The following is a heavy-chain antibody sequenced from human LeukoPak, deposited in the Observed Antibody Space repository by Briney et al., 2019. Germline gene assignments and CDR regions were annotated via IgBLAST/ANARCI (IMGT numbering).Heavy chain of an antibody. D-gene: IGHD6-13*01. CDR2: IYPGGSNT. J-gene: IGHJ4*02. Sequence: GESLKISRKGSGYNFTSYWIGWVRQMPGKGLEWMGIIYPGGSNTRYSPSFQGQVTISADKSISTAYLQWSSLKASDTAMYYCARLAISSIWSVYFDYWGQGTLVTVSS. V-gene: IGHV5-51*01. CDR1: GYNFTSYW. CDR3: ARLAISSIWSVYFDY.